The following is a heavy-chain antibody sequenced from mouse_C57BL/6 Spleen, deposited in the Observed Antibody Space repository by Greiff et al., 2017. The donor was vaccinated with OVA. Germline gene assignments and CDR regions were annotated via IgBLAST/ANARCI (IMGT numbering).Heavy chain of an antibody. CDR1: GYTFTSYG. V-gene: IGHV1-72*01. CDR3: AGRYY. Sequence: QVQLKQPGAELVKPGASVKRSCKASGYTFTSYGMHWVKQRPGQGLEWMGGIGPKSGGTRSNKKFKSKATLTVDKPSSTAYMQLSSLTSEDSAVYYCAGRYYWGQGTTLTVSS. CDR2: IGPKSGGT. J-gene: IGHJ2*01.